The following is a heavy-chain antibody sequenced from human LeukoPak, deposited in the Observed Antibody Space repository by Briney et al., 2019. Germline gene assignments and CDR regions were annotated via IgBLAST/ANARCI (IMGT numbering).Heavy chain of an antibody. CDR3: ARVGSIAAAGTPDY. D-gene: IGHD6-13*01. V-gene: IGHV3-11*06. CDR1: GFTFSDYC. J-gene: IGHJ4*02. CDR2: ISSSSGHT. Sequence: PGGSLRLSCAASGFTFSDYCMSWIRQTPGKGLEWVSYISSSSGHTEYADSVKGRFTVSRDNAKNSLFLQLNSLRADDTAVYYCARVGSIAAAGTPDYWGQGTLVTVSS.